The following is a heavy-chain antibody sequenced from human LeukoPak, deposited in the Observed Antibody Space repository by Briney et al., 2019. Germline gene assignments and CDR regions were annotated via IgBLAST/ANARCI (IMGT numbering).Heavy chain of an antibody. CDR2: IYYSGST. CDR1: GGSISSYY. CDR3: ARVRYDFWSGYPTYYFDY. V-gene: IGHV4-39*07. Sequence: SETLSLTCTVSGGSISSYYWGWIRQPPGKGLEWIGSIYYSGSTYYNPSLKSRVTISVDTSKNQFSLKLSSVTAADTAVYYCARVRYDFWSGYPTYYFDYWGQGTLVTVSS. D-gene: IGHD3-3*01. J-gene: IGHJ4*02.